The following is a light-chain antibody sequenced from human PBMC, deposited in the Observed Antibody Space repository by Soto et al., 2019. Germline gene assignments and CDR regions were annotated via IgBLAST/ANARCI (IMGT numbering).Light chain of an antibody. Sequence: EIVLTQSPATLSLSPGERATLSCRASQSVSSYLAWYQQKPGQAPRLLIYDASNRATGIPARFSGSGSGTAFTLPIGSLEPEDFAVYYCQRRSNWLATFGPVTNVFIK. CDR2: DAS. J-gene: IGKJ3*01. CDR3: QRRSNWLAT. CDR1: QSVSSY. V-gene: IGKV3-11*01.